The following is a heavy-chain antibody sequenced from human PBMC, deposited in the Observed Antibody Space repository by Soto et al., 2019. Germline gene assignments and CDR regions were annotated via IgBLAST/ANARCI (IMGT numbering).Heavy chain of an antibody. CDR1: GGSVGTGAYY. CDR3: ARHDYYHRTFDI. Sequence: PSETLSLTCRVFGGSVGTGAYYWSWIRQPPGKGLEWIGYTLYSGRPNCNPSLQSLQSRVTISVDTSRNQFSLRLTSVTAADTALYYCARHDYYHRTFDIWGQGTLVTVSS. D-gene: IGHD3-22*01. J-gene: IGHJ3*02. V-gene: IGHV4-61*08. CDR2: TLYSGRP.